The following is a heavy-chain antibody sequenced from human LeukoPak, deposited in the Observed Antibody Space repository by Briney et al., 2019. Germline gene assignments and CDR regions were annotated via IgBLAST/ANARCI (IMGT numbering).Heavy chain of an antibody. J-gene: IGHJ4*02. CDR3: ARAHVLLWFGGKYYFDY. CDR1: GYTFTSYG. D-gene: IGHD3-10*01. Sequence: HEASVKVSCKASGYTFTSYGISWVRQAPGQGLEWMGWISAYNGNTNYAQKLQGRVTMTTDTSTSTAYTELRSLRSDDTAVYYCARAHVLLWFGGKYYFDYWGQGTLVTVSS. V-gene: IGHV1-18*04. CDR2: ISAYNGNT.